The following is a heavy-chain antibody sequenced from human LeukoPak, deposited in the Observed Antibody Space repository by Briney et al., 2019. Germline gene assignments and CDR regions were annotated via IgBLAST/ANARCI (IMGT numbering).Heavy chain of an antibody. J-gene: IGHJ4*02. D-gene: IGHD2-8*01. Sequence: SGTRSLTCGVSGGSISNTNWWSWVRQPPGQGLEWIGEISLTGLTHYNPSLESRVTVSLDKSKNQLSHNLTSVTAADTAVYYCSRENGAFSPFGYWGQGTLVTVLS. CDR2: ISLTGLT. V-gene: IGHV4-4*02. CDR1: GGSISNTNW. CDR3: SRENGAFSPFGY.